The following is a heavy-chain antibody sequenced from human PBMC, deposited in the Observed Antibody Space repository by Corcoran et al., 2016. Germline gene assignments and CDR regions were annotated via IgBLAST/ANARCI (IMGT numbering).Heavy chain of an antibody. CDR3: ALRPQWKQQQPLAY. CDR2: IIPIFDTT. V-gene: IGHV1-69*01. Sequence: QVQLVQSGAEVKKPGSSVKVSCKASGGTFSSYAITWVRQAPGQGLEWMGGIIPIFDTTNYAQKFQGRVTITADESTSTAYMELSSLRSEDTAVYDCALRPQWKQQQPLAYWGQGTLVTVSS. CDR1: GGTFSSYA. D-gene: IGHD5-18*01. J-gene: IGHJ4*02.